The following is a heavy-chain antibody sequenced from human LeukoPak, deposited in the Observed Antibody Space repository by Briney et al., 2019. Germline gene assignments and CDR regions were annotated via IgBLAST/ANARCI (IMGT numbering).Heavy chain of an antibody. J-gene: IGHJ4*02. CDR1: GFTFSSYW. Sequence: GGSLRLSCATSGFTFSSYWMHWVRQAPGKGLVWASRIHSDGSNTNYADSVKGRFTISRDNAKNTLYLQMNSLRAEEAAVYYCGTGNSGYVGYWGQGTMVTVSS. CDR2: IHSDGSNT. D-gene: IGHD3-22*01. CDR3: GTGNSGYVGY. V-gene: IGHV3-74*01.